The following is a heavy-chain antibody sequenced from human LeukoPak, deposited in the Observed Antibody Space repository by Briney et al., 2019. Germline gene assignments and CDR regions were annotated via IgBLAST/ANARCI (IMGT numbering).Heavy chain of an antibody. CDR2: ISYDGSNT. J-gene: IGHJ4*02. V-gene: IGHV3-30-3*01. CDR1: GFTFSSYA. Sequence: GGSLRLSCAASGFTFSSYAIHWVRQAPGKGLEWVGVISYDGSNTYYADSVKGRFTFSRDNSKNTLYLQMNSLRAEDTAVYYCARDSSYDTGGHYYVFDYWGQGTLVTVS. CDR3: ARDSSYDTGGHYYVFDY. D-gene: IGHD3-22*01.